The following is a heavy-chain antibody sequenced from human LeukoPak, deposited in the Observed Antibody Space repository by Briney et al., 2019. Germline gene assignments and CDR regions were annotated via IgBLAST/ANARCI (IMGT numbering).Heavy chain of an antibody. CDR3: ARGGVMYGDY. V-gene: IGHV4-38-2*02. CDR1: GYSISSGYY. J-gene: IGHJ4*02. CDR2: IYHSGST. D-gene: IGHD3-16*01. Sequence: SETLSLTCTVCGYSISSGYYWGWIRQPPGKGLEWIGSIYHSGSTYYNPSLKSRVTISVDTSKNQFSLKLSSVTAADTAVYYCARGGVMYGDYWGQGTLVTVS.